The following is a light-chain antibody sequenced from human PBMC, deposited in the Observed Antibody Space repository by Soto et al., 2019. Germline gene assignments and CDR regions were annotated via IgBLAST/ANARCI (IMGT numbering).Light chain of an antibody. CDR3: AAWDDSLRGVA. J-gene: IGLJ3*02. V-gene: IGLV1-47*01. CDR2: RND. CDR1: ISNLGSNF. Sequence: QPVLTQPPSACGTPGQRVTISCSGSISNLGSNFVFWYQQLPGAAPKLLISRNDQRPSGVPDRFSGSKSGTSASLAISGLRSEDEADYHCAAWDDSLRGVAFGGGTKLTVL.